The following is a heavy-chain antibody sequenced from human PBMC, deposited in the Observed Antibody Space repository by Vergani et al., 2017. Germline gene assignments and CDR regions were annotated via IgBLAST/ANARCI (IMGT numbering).Heavy chain of an antibody. CDR2: IYTSGST. V-gene: IGHV4-4*07. CDR1: GGSISSYY. Sequence: QVQLQESGPGLVKPSETLSLTCTVSGGSISSYYWSWIRQPAGKGLEWIGRIYTSGSTNYNPSLKSRVTISVDTSKNQFSLKLSSVTAADTAVYYCARVPYYYDSSGYYYYFDYWGQGTLVTVSS. D-gene: IGHD3-22*01. CDR3: ARVPYYYDSSGYYYYFDY. J-gene: IGHJ4*02.